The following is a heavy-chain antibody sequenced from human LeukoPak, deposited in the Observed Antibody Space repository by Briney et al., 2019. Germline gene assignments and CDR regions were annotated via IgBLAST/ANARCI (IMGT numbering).Heavy chain of an antibody. CDR1: GGSISSSTYY. J-gene: IGHJ5*02. Sequence: SETLSLTCSVPGGSISSSTYYWGWIRQPPGKGLEWIGSIYYSGSTYYNPSLKSRVTISVDTSKNQFSLKLSSVTAADTAVYYCARDHGYSYGYNWFDPWGQGTLVTVSS. V-gene: IGHV4-39*07. CDR3: ARDHGYSYGYNWFDP. CDR2: IYYSGST. D-gene: IGHD5-18*01.